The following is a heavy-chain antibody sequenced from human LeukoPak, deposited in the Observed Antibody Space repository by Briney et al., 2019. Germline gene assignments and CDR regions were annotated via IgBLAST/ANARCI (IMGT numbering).Heavy chain of an antibody. CDR1: GFTFSSYG. V-gene: IGHV3-30*02. J-gene: IGHJ3*02. CDR2: IRYDGSNK. CDR3: AKGYWGSTYAFDI. D-gene: IGHD7-27*01. Sequence: GGSLRLSCAASGFTFSSYGMHWVRQAPGKGLEWVAFIRYDGSNKYYADSVKGRFTISRDNSKNTLYLQMNSLRAEDTAVYYCAKGYWGSTYAFDIWGQGTMVTVSS.